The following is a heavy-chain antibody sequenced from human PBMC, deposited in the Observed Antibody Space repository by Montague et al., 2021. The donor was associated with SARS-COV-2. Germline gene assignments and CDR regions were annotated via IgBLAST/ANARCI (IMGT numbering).Heavy chain of an antibody. CDR3: ATVRYYGSGTSLGMDV. CDR2: IYYSGST. V-gene: IGHV4-39*01. J-gene: IGHJ6*02. D-gene: IGHD3-10*01. CDR1: GGSTSSSSYY. Sequence: SETMSLTCTVSGGSTSSSSYYWGWIRQPPGKGLEWIGSIYYSGSTYYNPSLKSRVTISVDTSKNQFSLKLSSVTAADTAVYYCATVRYYGSGTSLGMDVWGQGTTVTVSS.